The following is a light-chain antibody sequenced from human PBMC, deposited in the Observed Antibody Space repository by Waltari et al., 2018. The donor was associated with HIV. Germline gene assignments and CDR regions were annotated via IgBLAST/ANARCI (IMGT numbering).Light chain of an antibody. CDR2: VNSDGSH. V-gene: IGLV4-69*01. Sequence: LLLTQSPSASASLGAWVKLTCTLISDHIPYAIPCHQQQPEKGPRYLMKVNSDGSHSKGDGIPDRFSGSSSGSERYLIISSLQSEDEADYYCQTWGTGIRVFGGGTKLTVL. CDR3: QTWGTGIRV. CDR1: SDHIPYA. J-gene: IGLJ3*02.